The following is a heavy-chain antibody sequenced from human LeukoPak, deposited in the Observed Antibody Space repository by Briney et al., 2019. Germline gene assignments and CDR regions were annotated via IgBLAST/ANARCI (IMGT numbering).Heavy chain of an antibody. J-gene: IGHJ3*02. V-gene: IGHV1-2*02. Sequence: ASVKVSCKASGYTFTSYDINWARQAPGQGLEWMGWINPNSGGTNYAQKFQGRVTMTRDTSISTAYMELSRLRSDDTAVYYCARLVGESNAFDIWGQGTMVTVSS. CDR1: GYTFTSYD. CDR3: ARLVGESNAFDI. D-gene: IGHD1-26*01. CDR2: INPNSGGT.